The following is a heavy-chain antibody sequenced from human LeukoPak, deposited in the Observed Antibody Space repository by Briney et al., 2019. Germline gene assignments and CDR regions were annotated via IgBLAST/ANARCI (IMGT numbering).Heavy chain of an antibody. Sequence: SETLSLTCTVSGGSLSSGGYFWSWIRQHPGKGLEWIGYIYYSGSTYYNPSLKSRVTISVDTSKNQFSLRLSSVTAADTAVYYCARQGPLTTAVTTRTNPFDYWGQGTLVTVSS. CDR3: ARQGPLTTAVTTRTNPFDY. CDR1: GGSLSSGGYF. V-gene: IGHV4-31*03. CDR2: IYYSGST. J-gene: IGHJ4*02. D-gene: IGHD4-11*01.